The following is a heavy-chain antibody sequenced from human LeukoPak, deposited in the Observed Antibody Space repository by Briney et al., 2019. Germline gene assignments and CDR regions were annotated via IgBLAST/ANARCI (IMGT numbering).Heavy chain of an antibody. CDR3: ARGRILGLESFFDL. CDR2: IRPDGRET. CDR1: GFAFTNHW. V-gene: IGHV3-74*01. Sequence: GGSLRLSCAASGFAFTNHWMHWVRQAPGKGLVWVSRIRPDGRETNHADSVKGRFTISRDNAKNTLYLQMNNLRAEDTAVYYCARGRILGLESFFDLWGQGTLVTVSS. J-gene: IGHJ4*02. D-gene: IGHD3-16*01.